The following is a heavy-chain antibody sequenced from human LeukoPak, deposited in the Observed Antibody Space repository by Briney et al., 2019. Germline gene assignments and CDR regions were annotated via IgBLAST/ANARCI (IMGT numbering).Heavy chain of an antibody. D-gene: IGHD3/OR15-3a*01. J-gene: IGHJ4*02. CDR1: GYSISSGYY. V-gene: IGHV4-38-2*02. CDR2: IYHSGST. Sequence: PSETLSLTCTVSGYSISSGYYWGWIRQPPGKGLEWIGSIYHSGSTYYNPSLKSRVTISVDTSKNQFSLKLSSVTAADTAVYYCANVDVDYWGQGTLVTVSS. CDR3: ANVDVDY.